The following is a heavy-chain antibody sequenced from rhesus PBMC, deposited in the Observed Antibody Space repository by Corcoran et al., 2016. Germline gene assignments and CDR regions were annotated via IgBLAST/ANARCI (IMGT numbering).Heavy chain of an antibody. CDR3: ATEDDP. CDR1: GVSITSGFHYF. CDR2: IAYRGDT. Sequence: QVQLQESGPGLVKPSETLTLTCAVSGVSITSGFHYFWTWSRQPHGKGLEWIGFIAYRGDTNYNPSLKSRVTISRDTSGNQFFLKVTSVTAADTAIYYCATEDDPWGQGVLVTVSS. V-gene: IGHV4-122*02. D-gene: IGHD3-9*01. J-gene: IGHJ4*01.